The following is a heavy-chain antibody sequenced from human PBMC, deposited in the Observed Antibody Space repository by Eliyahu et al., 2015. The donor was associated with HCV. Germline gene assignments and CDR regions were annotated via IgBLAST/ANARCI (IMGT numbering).Heavy chain of an antibody. Sequence: QVQLVESGGGVVQPGRSLRLXXXXXPGKGRAWVAVIWYDGSNKYYADSVKGRFTISRDNSKNTLYLQMNSLRAEDTAVYYCARGRYCSSTSCYVFPYYYGMDVWGQGTTVTVSS. D-gene: IGHD2-2*01. V-gene: IGHV3-33*01. J-gene: IGHJ6*02. CDR3: ARGRYCSSTSCYVFPYYYGMDV. CDR2: IWYDGSNK.